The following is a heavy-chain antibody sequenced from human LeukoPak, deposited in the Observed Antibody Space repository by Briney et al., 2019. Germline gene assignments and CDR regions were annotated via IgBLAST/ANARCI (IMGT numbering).Heavy chain of an antibody. CDR1: GYTFTGYY. CDR3: ARGIRIVVVRTPYYFDY. Sequence: ASVKVSCKASGYTFTGYYMHWVRQAPGQGLEWMGWMNPNSGNTGYAQKFQGRVTMTRNTSISTAYMELSSLRSEDTAVYYCARGIRIVVVRTPYYFDYWGQGTLVTVSS. V-gene: IGHV1-8*02. J-gene: IGHJ4*02. D-gene: IGHD3-22*01. CDR2: MNPNSGNT.